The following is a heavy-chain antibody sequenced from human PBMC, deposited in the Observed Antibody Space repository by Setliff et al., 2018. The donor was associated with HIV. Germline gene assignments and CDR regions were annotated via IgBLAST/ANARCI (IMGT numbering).Heavy chain of an antibody. CDR3: ARNRVPSSL. D-gene: IGHD3-10*01. J-gene: IGHJ4*02. CDR1: GYSISSGYY. Sequence: PSETLSLTCTVTGYSISSGYYWAWIRQPPGKGLEWIGYIYHAGNTDYNPSLMSRVTISLDTPKNQFSPKLNSVIAADTAVYYCARNRVPSSLWGQGTLVTVSS. CDR2: IYHAGNT. V-gene: IGHV4-38-2*02.